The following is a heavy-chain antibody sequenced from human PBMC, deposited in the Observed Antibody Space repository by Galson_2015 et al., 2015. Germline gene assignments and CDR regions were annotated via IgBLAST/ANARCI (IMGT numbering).Heavy chain of an antibody. J-gene: IGHJ6*02. CDR3: ARGPVLLWFGIMDV. V-gene: IGHV4-30-4*01. D-gene: IGHD3-10*01. Sequence: WIGSIYYSGSTYYNPSLKSRVTISVDTSKNQFSLKLSSVTAADTAVYYCARGPVLLWFGIMDVWGQGTTVTVSS. CDR2: IYYSGST.